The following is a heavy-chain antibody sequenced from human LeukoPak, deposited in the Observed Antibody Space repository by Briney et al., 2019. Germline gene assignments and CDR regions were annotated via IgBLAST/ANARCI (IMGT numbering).Heavy chain of an antibody. V-gene: IGHV2-5*01. CDR2: IYWNDDK. Sequence: SGPTLVKPTQTLTLTCTFSGFSLSTSGVGVGWIRQPPGKALEWLALIYWNDDKRYSPSLKSRLTITKDTSKNQVVLTMTNMDPVDTATYYCAHRRLRSDYDFWSGYWGYFDYWGQGTLVTVSS. D-gene: IGHD3-3*01. J-gene: IGHJ4*02. CDR3: AHRRLRSDYDFWSGYWGYFDY. CDR1: GFSLSTSGVG.